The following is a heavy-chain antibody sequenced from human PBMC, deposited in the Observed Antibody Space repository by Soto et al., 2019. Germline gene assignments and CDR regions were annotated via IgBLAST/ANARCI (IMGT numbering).Heavy chain of an antibody. J-gene: IGHJ4*02. Sequence: QVQLQESGPGLVKPSESLSLTCTVSGGSINSGDYYWSWIRQHPGKGLEWIGHIYFTGNTFYIPSLKSRVSISPDTPKNQFSLNLSSVTAADTAIYYCVRVLASGYSSSWYLDYWGQGTLVTVSS. CDR3: VRVLASGYSSSWYLDY. D-gene: IGHD6-13*01. CDR2: IYFTGNT. V-gene: IGHV4-31*03. CDR1: GGSINSGDYY.